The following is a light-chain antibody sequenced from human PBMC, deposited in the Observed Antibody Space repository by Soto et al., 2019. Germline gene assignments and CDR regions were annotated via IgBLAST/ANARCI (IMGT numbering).Light chain of an antibody. V-gene: IGKV3-15*01. CDR2: GAS. CDR1: QSVSSN. CDR3: QLYNNSPRHT. J-gene: IGKJ5*01. Sequence: EIVMTQSPATLSVSPGERATLSCRASQSVSSNLAWYQQKPGQAPRLLIYGASTRATGIQARFSGSGSGTEFTLTISSLQSEDFAIYYCQLYNNSPRHTFGQGTRLEIK.